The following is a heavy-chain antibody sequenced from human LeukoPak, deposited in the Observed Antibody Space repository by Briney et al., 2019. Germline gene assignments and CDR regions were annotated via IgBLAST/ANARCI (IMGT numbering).Heavy chain of an antibody. J-gene: IGHJ4*02. CDR3: ARDSPFGGN. Sequence: GGSLRLSCEASGFTFSRYWMHWVRQAPGKGLVWVSRIKTDGSNTKYADPVKGRFTISRDNAKNSLYLQINSLRAEDTAVYYCARDSPFGGNWGQGTLVTVSS. CDR2: IKTDGSNT. V-gene: IGHV3-74*03. CDR1: GFTFSRYW. D-gene: IGHD4-23*01.